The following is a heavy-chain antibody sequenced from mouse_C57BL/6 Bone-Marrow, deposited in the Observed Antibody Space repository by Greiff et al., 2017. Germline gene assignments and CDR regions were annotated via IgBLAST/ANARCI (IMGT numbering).Heavy chain of an antibody. D-gene: IGHD1-1*01. J-gene: IGHJ2*01. CDR3: ARYGDYYCSFFDY. CDR1: GYAFTNYL. V-gene: IGHV1-54*01. CDR2: INPGSGGT. Sequence: VKLMESGAELVRPGTSVKVSCKASGYAFTNYLIEWVKQRPGQGLEWIGVINPGSGGTNYNEKFKGKATLTADKSSSTAYMQLSSLTSEDSAVYFCARYGDYYCSFFDYWGQGTTLTVSS.